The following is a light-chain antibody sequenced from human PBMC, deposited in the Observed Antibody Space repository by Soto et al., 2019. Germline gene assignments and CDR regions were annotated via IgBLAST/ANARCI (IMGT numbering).Light chain of an antibody. Sequence: EIVVTQSPATLSVSPGERATLSCRASQSVRSYLAWYQQKPGQPPRLLIHGASTRATGVPARFSGSGSGTQFTLTISSLQSEDSAMYYCQQYNDGPPWTFGQGTKVDVK. J-gene: IGKJ1*01. CDR2: GAS. V-gene: IGKV3-15*01. CDR1: QSVRSY. CDR3: QQYNDGPPWT.